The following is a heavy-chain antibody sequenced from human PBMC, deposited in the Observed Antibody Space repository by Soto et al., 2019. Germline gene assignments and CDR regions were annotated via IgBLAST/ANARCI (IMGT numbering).Heavy chain of an antibody. CDR3: ARDRGPRAFDY. Sequence: QVQLVESGGGVVQPGRSLRLSCAASGFTFSSYGMHWVRQAPGKGLEWVAVIWYDGSNKYYADSVKGRFTISRDNSKNTMYLQMNSLRAEDTAVYYCARDRGPRAFDYWGQGTLVTVSS. CDR2: IWYDGSNK. CDR1: GFTFSSYG. J-gene: IGHJ4*02. V-gene: IGHV3-33*01.